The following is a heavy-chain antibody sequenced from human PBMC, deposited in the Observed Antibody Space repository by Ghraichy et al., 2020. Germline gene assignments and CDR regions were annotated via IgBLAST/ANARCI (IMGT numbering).Heavy chain of an antibody. D-gene: IGHD1-7*01. CDR3: ARIPRTTYWFDP. CDR2: IFSNDEK. J-gene: IGHJ5*02. CDR1: RFSLSNARMG. V-gene: IGHV2-26*01. Sequence: PTLVKPTETLTLTCTVSRFSLSNARMGVSWIRQPPGKALEWLAHIFSNDEKSYSTSLKSRLTISKDTSKSQVVLTMTNMDPVDTATYYCARIPRTTYWFDPWGQGTLVTVSS.